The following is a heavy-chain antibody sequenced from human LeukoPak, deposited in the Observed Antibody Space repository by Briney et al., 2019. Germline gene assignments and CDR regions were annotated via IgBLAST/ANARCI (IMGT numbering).Heavy chain of an antibody. J-gene: IGHJ4*02. CDR1: GFTFSNYG. D-gene: IGHD2-15*01. V-gene: IGHV3-33*01. CDR3: ARTYCSGGSCYSAFVDY. Sequence: PGGSLRLSCAASGFTFSNYGMHWVRQAPGKGLEWVAVIWYDGSNKYYADSVKGRFTISRDNSKNTLYLQMNSLRAEDTAVYYCARTYCSGGSCYSAFVDYWGQGTLVTVSS. CDR2: IWYDGSNK.